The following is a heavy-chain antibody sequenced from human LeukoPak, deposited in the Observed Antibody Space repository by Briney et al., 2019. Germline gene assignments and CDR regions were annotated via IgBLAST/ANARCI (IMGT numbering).Heavy chain of an antibody. Sequence: GGTLRLSCAASGFTFSSYSMSWVRQAPGKGLEWVANINQDGTEKYYVDSLKGRFTISRDNAKNSLDLQMNSLRVEDTGIYYCVKVAKYYYGSETYYFFEHWGQGTPVTASS. CDR1: GFTFSSYS. CDR2: INQDGTEK. J-gene: IGHJ4*02. D-gene: IGHD3-10*01. CDR3: VKVAKYYYGSETYYFFEH. V-gene: IGHV3-7*01.